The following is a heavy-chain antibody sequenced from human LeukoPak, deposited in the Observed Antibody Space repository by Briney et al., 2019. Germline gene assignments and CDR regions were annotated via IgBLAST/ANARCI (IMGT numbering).Heavy chain of an antibody. CDR2: IYYYGST. CDR3: ARRLNQWLAHDY. J-gene: IGHJ4*02. Sequence: SETLSLTCTVSGGSISSYYWGWIRQPPGKGLEWIGTIYYYGSTYYNPSLTSRVTISVDTSKNQFSLKLSSVTAADTAVYYCARRLNQWLAHDYRGQGTPGTVSS. V-gene: IGHV4-39*01. CDR1: GGSISSYY. D-gene: IGHD6-19*01.